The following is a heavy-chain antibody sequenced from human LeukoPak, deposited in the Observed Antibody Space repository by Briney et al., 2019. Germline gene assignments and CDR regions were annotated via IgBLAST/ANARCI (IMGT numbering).Heavy chain of an antibody. CDR3: ARWVGTQLDF. CDR2: ISSDGGRV. CDR1: GFTFSSSA. Sequence: GGSLRLSCAASGFTFSSSAMHWVRQAPGKSLETVSAISSDGGRVYYGDSVKGRFTISRDNSKNTLYLQMGSLRAEDMAVYYCARWVGTQLDFWGQGTLVTVSS. V-gene: IGHV3-64*02. J-gene: IGHJ4*02. D-gene: IGHD1-14*01.